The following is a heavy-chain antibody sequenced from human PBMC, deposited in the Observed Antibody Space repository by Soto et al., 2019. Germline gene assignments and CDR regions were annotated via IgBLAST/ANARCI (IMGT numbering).Heavy chain of an antibody. D-gene: IGHD2-2*01. J-gene: IGHJ4*02. CDR1: GGSISSGGYY. V-gene: IGHV4-31*03. Sequence: SETLSLTCTVSGGSISSGGYYWSWIRKHPGKGLEWIGYIYHSGSTYYNPSLKSRLTISVDTSKNQFSLKLSSVTAADTAVYYCAREHCSSTTCYPFFDYWGQGTLVTVS. CDR3: AREHCSSTTCYPFFDY. CDR2: IYHSGST.